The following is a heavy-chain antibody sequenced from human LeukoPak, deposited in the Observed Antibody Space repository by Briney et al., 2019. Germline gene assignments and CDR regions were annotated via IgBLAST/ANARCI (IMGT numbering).Heavy chain of an antibody. D-gene: IGHD3-3*01. Sequence: SETLSLTCTVSGGSISSYYWSWIRQPPGKGLEWIGYIYYSGSTNYNPSLKSRVTISVDTSKNQFSLKLSSVTAADTAVYYCARTSNYDFWSGSMYYFDYWAREPWSPSPQ. CDR2: IYYSGST. CDR3: ARTSNYDFWSGSMYYFDY. CDR1: GGSISSYY. V-gene: IGHV4-59*01. J-gene: IGHJ4*02.